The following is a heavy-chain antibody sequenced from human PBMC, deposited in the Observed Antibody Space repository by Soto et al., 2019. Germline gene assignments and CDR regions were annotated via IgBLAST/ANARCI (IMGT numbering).Heavy chain of an antibody. J-gene: IGHJ4*02. V-gene: IGHV4-30-4*01. CDR1: GGSISSGDYY. CDR3: ATSQKGYNWNYFDH. CDR2: IYYSGST. D-gene: IGHD1-20*01. Sequence: TLSLTCTVSGGSISSGDYYWSWIRQPPGKGLEWIGYIYYSGSTYYNPSLKSRVTISVDTSKNQFSLKVSGVSAADTAVYYCATSQKGYNWNYFDHGGQGALVTVSS.